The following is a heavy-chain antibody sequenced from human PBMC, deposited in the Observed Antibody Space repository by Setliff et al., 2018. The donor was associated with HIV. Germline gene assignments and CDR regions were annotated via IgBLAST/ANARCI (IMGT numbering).Heavy chain of an antibody. D-gene: IGHD4-17*01. J-gene: IGHJ4*02. V-gene: IGHV4-38-2*01. CDR1: GFSISSRYY. CDR3: ARAAAGNTGPFDL. CDR2: INHSGST. Sequence: SETLSLTCDVSGFSISSRYYWGWIRLSPGKGLEWIGEINHSGSTNYNPSLKSRVTMSVDTSKNQFSLKLTSVTASDTAVYYCARAAAGNTGPFDLWGQGSPVTVS.